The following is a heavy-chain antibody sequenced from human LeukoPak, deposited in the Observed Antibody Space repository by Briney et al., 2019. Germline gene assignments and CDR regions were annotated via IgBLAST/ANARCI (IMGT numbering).Heavy chain of an antibody. CDR2: ISWNSGSI. V-gene: IGHV3-9*01. Sequence: PGGSLRLSCAASGFTFDDYAMHWVRQAPGKGLEWVSGISWNSGSIGYADSVKGRFTISRDNAKNSLYLQMNSLRAEDTALYYCAKEYSSSWGEGFDYWGQGTLVTVSS. CDR1: GFTFDDYA. CDR3: AKEYSSSWGEGFDY. J-gene: IGHJ4*02. D-gene: IGHD6-13*01.